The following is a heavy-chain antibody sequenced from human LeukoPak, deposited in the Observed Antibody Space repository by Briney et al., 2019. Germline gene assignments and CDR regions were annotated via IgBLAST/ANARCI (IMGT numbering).Heavy chain of an antibody. CDR3: AKSRGVAGFDY. CDR2: ISYDGTNK. Sequence: QSGGSLRLSCAASGFTFSSYAMHWVRQAPGKGLEWVALISYDGTNKYYADSVKGRFTISRDNSKNTLYLQMNSLRAEDTAVYYCAKSRGVAGFDYWGQGTLVTVSS. J-gene: IGHJ4*02. CDR1: GFTFSSYA. D-gene: IGHD6-19*01. V-gene: IGHV3-30*04.